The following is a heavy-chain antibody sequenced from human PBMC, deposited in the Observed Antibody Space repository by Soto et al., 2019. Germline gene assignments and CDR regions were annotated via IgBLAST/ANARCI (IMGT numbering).Heavy chain of an antibody. CDR3: ARLSRGGYNFDWFDH. V-gene: IGHV4-30-2*01. J-gene: IGHJ5*02. CDR1: GGSISSGGSS. D-gene: IGHD5-12*01. Sequence: PSETLSLTCAVSGGSISSGGSSWSWVRQPPGKGLEWIGYIYHSGGAYYNTPLKSRVTLSVDTSKNQFSLELRSVTTADTAVYYCARLSRGGYNFDWFDHWGQGTLVTVSS. CDR2: IYHSGGA.